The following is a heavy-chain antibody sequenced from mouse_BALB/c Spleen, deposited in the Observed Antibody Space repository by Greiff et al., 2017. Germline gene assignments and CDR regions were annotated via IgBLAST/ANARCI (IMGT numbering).Heavy chain of an antibody. CDR2: ISSGGSYT. CDR3: ARGDYYGSSADY. V-gene: IGHV5-6*01. Sequence: EVKVVESGGDLVKPGGSLKLSCAASGFTFSSYGMSWVRQTPDKRLEWVATISSGGSYTYSPDSVKGRFTISRDNAKNTLYLQMSSLKSEDTAMYYCARGDYYGSSADYWGQGTTLTVSS. D-gene: IGHD1-1*01. CDR1: GFTFSSYG. J-gene: IGHJ2*01.